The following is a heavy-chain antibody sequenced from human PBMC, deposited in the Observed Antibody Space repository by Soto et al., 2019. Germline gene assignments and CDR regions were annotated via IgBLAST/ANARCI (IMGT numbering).Heavy chain of an antibody. V-gene: IGHV1-69*13. Sequence: EASVKVSCKASGGTFSSYAISWVRQAPGQGLEWMGGIIPIFGTANYAQKFQGRVTITADESTSTAYMELSSLRSEDTAVYYCARTLATTHWWFDPWGQGTLVTVSS. CDR3: ARTLATTHWWFDP. J-gene: IGHJ5*02. CDR2: IIPIFGTA. D-gene: IGHD5-12*01. CDR1: GGTFSSYA.